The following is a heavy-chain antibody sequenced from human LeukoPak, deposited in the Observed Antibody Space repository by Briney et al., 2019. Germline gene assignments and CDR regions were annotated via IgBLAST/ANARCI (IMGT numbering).Heavy chain of an antibody. CDR1: GYTFTNYG. CDR3: ARVSLEGVKYYYGMDV. V-gene: IGHV1-18*01. D-gene: IGHD2-8*01. Sequence: GASVKVSCKASGYTFTNYGISWVRQAPGQGLEWMGWIGTSSGSTNYAQKLQGRVTMTTDTSTSTAYMELRSLRSDDTAVYYCARVSLEGVKYYYGMDVWGQGTTVTVPS. J-gene: IGHJ6*02. CDR2: IGTSSGST.